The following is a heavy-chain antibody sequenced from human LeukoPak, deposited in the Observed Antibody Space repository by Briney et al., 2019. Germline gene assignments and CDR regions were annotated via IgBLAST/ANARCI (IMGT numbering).Heavy chain of an antibody. CDR1: GYSLTSYW. CDR3: ASGVQWLVSSIDY. Sequence: GESLKISCKGSGYSLTSYWIGWVRQMPGKGLEWMGIVYPGDPDTRYSPSFQGQVTISADKSISTAYLQWSSLKASDTAMYYCASGVQWLVSSIDYWGQGTLVTVSS. V-gene: IGHV5-51*01. CDR2: VYPGDPDT. D-gene: IGHD6-19*01. J-gene: IGHJ4*02.